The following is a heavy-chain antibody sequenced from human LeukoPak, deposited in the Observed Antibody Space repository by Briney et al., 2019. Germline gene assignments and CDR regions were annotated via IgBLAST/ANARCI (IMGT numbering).Heavy chain of an antibody. V-gene: IGHV3-7*01. D-gene: IGHD3/OR15-3a*01. CDR3: ARVWTPFGPTFDY. CDR2: IKQDGSEK. J-gene: IGHJ4*02. CDR1: GFTFSSYW. Sequence: GGSLRLSCAASGFTFSSYWMSWVRQAPGKGLEWVGNIKQDGSEKYYVDSVKGRFTISRDNAKNSLYLQMNSLRAEDTAVYYCARVWTPFGPTFDYWGQGTLVTVSS.